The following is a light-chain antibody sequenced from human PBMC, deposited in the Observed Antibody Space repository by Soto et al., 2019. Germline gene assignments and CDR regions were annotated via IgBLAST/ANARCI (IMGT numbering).Light chain of an antibody. CDR1: SSNIGAGYD. CDR2: GNS. V-gene: IGLV1-40*01. CDR3: QSYDSSLVV. J-gene: IGLJ1*01. Sequence: QSALTQPPSVSGPTGQRVTISCTGSSSNIGAGYDVHWYQQLPGTAPKLLIYGNSNRPSGVPDRFSGSKSGTSASLAITGLQAEDEADYYCQSYDSSLVVFGTGTKVTV.